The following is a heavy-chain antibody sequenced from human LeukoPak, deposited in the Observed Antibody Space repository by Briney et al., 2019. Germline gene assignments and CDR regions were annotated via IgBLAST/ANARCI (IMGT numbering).Heavy chain of an antibody. J-gene: IGHJ4*02. CDR1: GFTFSNTW. D-gene: IGHD3-22*01. CDR3: ARSLIVVVITQSFDY. Sequence: GGSLRLSCAASGFTFSNTWMSWVRQAPGKGLEWVGRIKTKTDGGTADYAAPVKGSFTISRDDSKNTMYLQMNSLKTEDTAVYYCARSLIVVVITQSFDYWGQGTLVTVSS. CDR2: IKTKTDGGTA. V-gene: IGHV3-15*01.